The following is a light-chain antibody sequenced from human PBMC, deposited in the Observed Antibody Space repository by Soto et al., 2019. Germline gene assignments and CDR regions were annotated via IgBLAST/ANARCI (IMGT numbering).Light chain of an antibody. J-gene: IGKJ1*01. CDR1: RSLGSS. CDR3: LQYDDWPPWT. CDR2: SAS. Sequence: EIVMTQSPATLSVPPGEGATLSCRASRSLGSSLAWYQHKPGQAPRLLIYSASTRATGLPVRFSGNGSETEFTLTISSLQSEDSAIDFCLQYDDWPPWTFGQGTKVEIK. V-gene: IGKV3D-15*01.